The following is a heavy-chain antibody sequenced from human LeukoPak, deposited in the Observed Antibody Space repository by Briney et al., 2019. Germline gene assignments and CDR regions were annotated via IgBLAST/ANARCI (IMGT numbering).Heavy chain of an antibody. CDR3: ARQDILTGYRGYYFDY. D-gene: IGHD3-9*01. CDR1: GFTFSSYE. Sequence: GGSLRLSCAASGFTFSSYEMNWVRQAPGKGLEWVSYISSSGSTIYYADSVKGRFTISRDNSKNTLYLQMNSLRAEDTAVYYCARQDILTGYRGYYFDYWGQGTLVTVSS. V-gene: IGHV3-48*03. CDR2: ISSSGSTI. J-gene: IGHJ4*02.